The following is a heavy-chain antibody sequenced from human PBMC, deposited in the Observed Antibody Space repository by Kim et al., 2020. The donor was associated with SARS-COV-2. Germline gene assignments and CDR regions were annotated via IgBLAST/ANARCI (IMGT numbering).Heavy chain of an antibody. J-gene: IGHJ6*02. CDR1: GGSFSGYY. V-gene: IGHV4-34*01. CDR2: INHSGST. D-gene: IGHD3-10*01. Sequence: SETLSLTCAVYGGSFSGYYWSWIRQPQGKGLEWIGEINHSGSTNYNPSLKSRVTISVDTSKNQFSLKLSSVTAADTAVYYCARVNRDGSRYYYYGMDVWGQGTTVTVSS. CDR3: ARVNRDGSRYYYYGMDV.